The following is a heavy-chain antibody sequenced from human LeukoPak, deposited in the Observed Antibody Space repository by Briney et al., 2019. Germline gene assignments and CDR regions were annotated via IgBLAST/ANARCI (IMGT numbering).Heavy chain of an antibody. Sequence: SETLSLTCTVSGGSISSGGYYWSWIRQHPGKGLEWIGYIYYSGSTYYNPSLKSRVTISVDTSKNQFSLKLSSVTAADTAVYYCARVPTTVVIKGAFDIWGQGTMVTVSS. CDR1: GGSISSGGYY. D-gene: IGHD4-23*01. CDR2: IYYSGST. CDR3: ARVPTTVVIKGAFDI. V-gene: IGHV4-31*03. J-gene: IGHJ3*02.